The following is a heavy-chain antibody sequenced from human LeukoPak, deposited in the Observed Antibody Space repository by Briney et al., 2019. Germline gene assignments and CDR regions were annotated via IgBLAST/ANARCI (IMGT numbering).Heavy chain of an antibody. Sequence: SETLSLTCAVSGYSISSGYYWGWIRQPPGKGLEWIGSIYHSGSTYNNPSLKSRVTISVDTSKNQFSLKLSSVTAADTAVYHCARPNSGYSSSRYYYYMDVWGKGTTVTVSS. CDR1: GYSISSGYY. V-gene: IGHV4-38-2*01. J-gene: IGHJ6*03. CDR2: IYHSGST. D-gene: IGHD6-6*01. CDR3: ARPNSGYSSSRYYYYMDV.